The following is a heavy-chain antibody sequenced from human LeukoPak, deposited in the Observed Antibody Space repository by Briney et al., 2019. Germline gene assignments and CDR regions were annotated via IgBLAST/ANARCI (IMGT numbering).Heavy chain of an antibody. CDR3: ATNLKGDFDY. CDR1: GGSISSGDYY. D-gene: IGHD3-16*01. CDR2: IYYSGST. V-gene: IGHV4-30-4*01. J-gene: IGHJ4*02. Sequence: KSSETLSLTCTVSGGSISSGDYYWSWIRQPPEKGLEWIGYIYYSGSTYYNPSLKSRVTISVDTSKNQFSLKLSSVTAADTAVYCCATNLKGDFDYWGQGTLVTVSS.